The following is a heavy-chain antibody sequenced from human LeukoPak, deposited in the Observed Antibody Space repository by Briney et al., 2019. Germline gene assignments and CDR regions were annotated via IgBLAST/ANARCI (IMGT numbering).Heavy chain of an antibody. Sequence: ASVKVSCNASGYTFTNYHINWVRQATAQGVEWMGWINPNNGDSCFAQKFQGRVTITRDTAMTTAYMELSSLTSEDTAIYFCARTTSFTASGYDYWGHGTLVTVSS. CDR1: GYTFTNYH. CDR3: ARTTSFTASGYDY. V-gene: IGHV1-8*03. CDR2: INPNNGDS. D-gene: IGHD6-25*01. J-gene: IGHJ4*01.